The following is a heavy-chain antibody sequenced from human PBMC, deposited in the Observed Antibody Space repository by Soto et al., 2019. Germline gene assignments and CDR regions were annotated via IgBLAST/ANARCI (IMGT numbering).Heavy chain of an antibody. V-gene: IGHV1-69*06. CDR1: GGTLTNFINYP. Sequence: ASVKVSCKSSGGTLTNFINYPINWVRQSPGQGLEWMGGIVPNIGTVNYAQKFQGRVTMTADKSTGTVYMELSSLRSDDSALYYCARRNTAGFLRYFDNWGQGTLVTVSS. CDR3: ARRNTAGFLRYFDN. CDR2: IVPNIGTV. J-gene: IGHJ4*02. D-gene: IGHD6-19*01.